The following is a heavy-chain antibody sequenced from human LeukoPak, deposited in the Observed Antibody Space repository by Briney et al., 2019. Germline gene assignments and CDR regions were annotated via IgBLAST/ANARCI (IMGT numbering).Heavy chain of an antibody. J-gene: IGHJ4*02. CDR1: GFTFSSYA. D-gene: IGHD6-13*01. CDR3: AKYKQQLVRTNYFDY. V-gene: IGHV3-30*04. CDR2: ISYDGSNK. Sequence: PGGSLRLSCAASGFTFSSYAMHWVRQAPGKGLEWVAVISYDGSNKYYADSVKGRFTISRDNSKNTLYLQMNSLRAEDTAVYYCAKYKQQLVRTNYFDYWGQGTLVTVSS.